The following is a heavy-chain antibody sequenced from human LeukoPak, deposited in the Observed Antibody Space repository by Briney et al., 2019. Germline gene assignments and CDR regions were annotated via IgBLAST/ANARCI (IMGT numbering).Heavy chain of an antibody. D-gene: IGHD1-26*01. J-gene: IGHJ4*02. CDR1: GGSISSSSYY. V-gene: IGHV4-39*01. Sequence: PSETLSLTCTVSGGSISSSSYYWGWVRQPPGKGLEWTGSIYYSGSTYYNPSLKSRVTISVDTSKNQFSLKLSSVTAADTAVYYCARRDRVGATEWGQGTLVTVSS. CDR3: ARRDRVGATE. CDR2: IYYSGST.